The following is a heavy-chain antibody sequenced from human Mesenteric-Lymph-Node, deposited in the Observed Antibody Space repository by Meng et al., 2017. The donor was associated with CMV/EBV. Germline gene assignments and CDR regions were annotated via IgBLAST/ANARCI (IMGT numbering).Heavy chain of an antibody. CDR3: ARDPIFGLYYFDY. V-gene: IGHV3-48*03. D-gene: IGHD3/OR15-3a*01. J-gene: IGHJ4*02. Sequence: GGSLRLSCAASGFTFSSYEMNWVRQAPGKGLEWVSYISSSGSTIYYADSVKGRFTISRDNSKNTLYLEMNSLRTEDTAVYYCARDPIFGLYYFDYWGQGTLVTVSS. CDR1: GFTFSSYE. CDR2: ISSSGSTI.